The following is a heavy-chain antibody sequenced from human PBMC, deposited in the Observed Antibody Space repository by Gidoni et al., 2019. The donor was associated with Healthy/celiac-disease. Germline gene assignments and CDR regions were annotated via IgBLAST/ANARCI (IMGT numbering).Heavy chain of an antibody. CDR1: GFTFSSYW. J-gene: IGHJ5*02. Sequence: AASGFTFSSYWMSWVRQAPGKGLEWVATISRDNAKNSLYLQMNSLRAEDTAVYYCAREVRTAMVWGASWFDPWGQGTLVTVSS. D-gene: IGHD5-18*01. V-gene: IGHV3-7*01. CDR3: AREVRTAMVWGASWFDP.